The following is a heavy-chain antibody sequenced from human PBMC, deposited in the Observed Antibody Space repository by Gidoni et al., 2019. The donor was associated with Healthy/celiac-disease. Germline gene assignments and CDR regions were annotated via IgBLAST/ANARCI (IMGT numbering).Heavy chain of an antibody. D-gene: IGHD6-13*01. J-gene: IGHJ4*02. CDR3: AKSRYSSSWGYFDY. CDR2: ISGSGGST. CDR1: VFSFSSYA. Sequence: VQLLDSGGVLVQPGGFLRLSCAPSVFSFSSYAMSWVRQAAGKGLEWVSAISGSGGSTYYADAVKGRFTISRDNSKNTLYLQMNSLRAEDTAVDYCAKSRYSSSWGYFDYWGQGTLVTVSS. V-gene: IGHV3-23*01.